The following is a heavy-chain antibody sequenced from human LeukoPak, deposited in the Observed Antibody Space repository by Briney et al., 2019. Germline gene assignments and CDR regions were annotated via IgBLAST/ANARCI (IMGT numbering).Heavy chain of an antibody. CDR2: INPNSGAT. Sequence: ASVKVSCKASGYTFTDYYMHWVRQAPGQGLEWMGWINPNSGATNYAQKFQGRVTMTRDTSISTAYMELSRLRSDDTAVYYCARVGYYYYGMDVRGQGTTVTVSS. CDR3: ARVGYYYYGMDV. V-gene: IGHV1-2*02. CDR1: GYTFTDYY. J-gene: IGHJ6*02.